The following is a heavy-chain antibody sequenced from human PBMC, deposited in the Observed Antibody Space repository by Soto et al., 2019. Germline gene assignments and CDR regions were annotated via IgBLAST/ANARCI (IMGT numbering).Heavy chain of an antibody. J-gene: IGHJ4*02. CDR2: IXXSXSX. D-gene: IGHD3-10*01. Sequence: PSETLSLTCTVSGGSISSYYWSWIRQPPGKGLEXIGYIXXSXSXXXNXXXXSRVTISVDTSKNQFSLKLSSVTAADTAVYYCARDRRSGSATFDYWGQGTLVTVSS. CDR3: ARDRRSGSATFDY. V-gene: IGHV4-59*01. CDR1: GGSISSYY.